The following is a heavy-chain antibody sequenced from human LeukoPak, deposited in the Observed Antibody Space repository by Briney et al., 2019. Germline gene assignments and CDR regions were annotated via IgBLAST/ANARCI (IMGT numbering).Heavy chain of an antibody. Sequence: ASVKVSCEASGYTFTGYYMHWVRQAPGQGLEWMGWINPNSGGTNYAQKFQGRVTMTRDTSISTAYMELSRLRSDDTAVYYCARDRTVTTVYYYYYYYMDVWGKGTTVTVSS. D-gene: IGHD4-17*01. CDR1: GYTFTGYY. J-gene: IGHJ6*03. CDR3: ARDRTVTTVYYYYYYYMDV. CDR2: INPNSGGT. V-gene: IGHV1-2*02.